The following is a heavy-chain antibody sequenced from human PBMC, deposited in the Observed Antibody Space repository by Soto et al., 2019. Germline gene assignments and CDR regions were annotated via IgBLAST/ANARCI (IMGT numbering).Heavy chain of an antibody. CDR2: IYSGGST. CDR1: GFTVSSNY. CDR3: ARDLMGYSSSSGY. D-gene: IGHD6-6*01. V-gene: IGHV3-66*01. Sequence: GGSLRLSCAASGFTVSSNYMSWVRQAPGKGLEWVSVIYSGGSTYYADSVKGRFTISRDNSKNTLYLQMNSLRAEDTAVYYCARDLMGYSSSSGYWGQGTLVTVSS. J-gene: IGHJ4*02.